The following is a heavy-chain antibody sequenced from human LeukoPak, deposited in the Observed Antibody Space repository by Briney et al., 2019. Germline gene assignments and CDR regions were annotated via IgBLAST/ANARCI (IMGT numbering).Heavy chain of an antibody. D-gene: IGHD6-19*01. CDR3: ARHGPYSSGPYYFDY. J-gene: IGHJ4*02. V-gene: IGHV4-39*07. CDR1: GGSISSSSYY. CDR2: IYYSGST. Sequence: PSETLSLTCTVSGGSISSSSYYWGWIRQPPGKGLEWIGSIYYSGSTYYNPSLKSRVTISVDTSKNQFSLKLSSVTAADTAVYYCARHGPYSSGPYYFDYWGQGTLVTVSS.